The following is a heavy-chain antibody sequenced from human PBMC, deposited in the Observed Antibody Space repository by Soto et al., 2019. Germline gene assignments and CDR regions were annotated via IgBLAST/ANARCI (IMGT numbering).Heavy chain of an antibody. CDR2: IYYSGST. CDR1: GGSISSYY. D-gene: IGHD3-9*01. J-gene: IGHJ4*02. Sequence: PSETLSLTCTVSGGSISSYYWSWIRQPPGKGLEWIGYIYYSGSTNYNPSLKSRVTISVDTSKNQFSLKLSSVTAADTAVYYCARLTDVLRYSSTIFDYWGQGTLVTVS. CDR3: ARLTDVLRYSSTIFDY. V-gene: IGHV4-59*08.